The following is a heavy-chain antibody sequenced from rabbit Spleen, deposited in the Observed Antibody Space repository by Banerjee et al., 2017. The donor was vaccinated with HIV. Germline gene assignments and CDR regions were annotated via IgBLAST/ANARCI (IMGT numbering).Heavy chain of an antibody. CDR3: ARETSSGWGVVSFYFNL. Sequence: QSLEESGGDLVKPGASLTLTCTASGVSFTSNYYMCWVRQAPGKGLEWIACIDTGSSGFTYFATWAKGRFTISKTSSTTVTLQMPSLTAADTATYFCARETSSGWGVVSFYFNLWGPGTLVTVS. V-gene: IGHV1S40*01. CDR1: GVSFTSNYY. D-gene: IGHD4-1*01. J-gene: IGHJ4*01. CDR2: IDTGSSGFT.